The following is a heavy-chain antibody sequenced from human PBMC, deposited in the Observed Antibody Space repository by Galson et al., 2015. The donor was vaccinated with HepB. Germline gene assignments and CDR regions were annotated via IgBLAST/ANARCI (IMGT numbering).Heavy chain of an antibody. CDR1: GFTFSSYV. D-gene: IGHD3-10*01. J-gene: IGHJ6*02. CDR3: AKRPPRNYHGSGSYSGNYYYYGLDV. V-gene: IGHV3-23*01. CDR2: ISGSGGST. Sequence: SLRLSCAASGFTFSSYVMSWVRQAPGKGLEWVSGISGSGGSTYYADSVKGRFTISRDNSKNTLYLQMNSLRAEDTAVYYCAKRPPRNYHGSGSYSGNYYYYGLDVWGQGTTVTVSS.